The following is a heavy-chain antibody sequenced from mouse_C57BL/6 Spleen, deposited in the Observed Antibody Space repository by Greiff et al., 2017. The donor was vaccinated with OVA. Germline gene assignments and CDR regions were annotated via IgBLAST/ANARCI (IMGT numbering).Heavy chain of an antibody. CDR1: GYTFTSYW. D-gene: IGHD1-1*01. CDR3: ARELTTVVATRDY. J-gene: IGHJ2*01. V-gene: IGHV1-64*01. CDR2: IHPNSGST. Sequence: VKLQQPGAELVKPGASVKLSCKASGYTFTSYWMHWVKQRPGQGLEWIGMIHPNSGSTNYNEKFKSKATLTVDKSSSTAYMQLSSLTSEDSAVYYCARELTTVVATRDYWGQGTTLTVSS.